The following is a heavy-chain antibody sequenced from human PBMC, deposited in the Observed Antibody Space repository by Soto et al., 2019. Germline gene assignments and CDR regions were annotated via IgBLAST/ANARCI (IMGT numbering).Heavy chain of an antibody. J-gene: IGHJ4*02. D-gene: IGHD6-13*01. V-gene: IGHV3-21*06. CDR2: ISSSSDYI. CDR3: ARERVCATGPLDF. Sequence: PGGSLRLSCAASGFTFTSYTMNWVRQAPGKGLEWVSSISSSSDYIYYADSMKGRVTISRDNAKNSLFLDMNSLTGEDTAVYYCARERVCATGPLDFWGQGTLVTVSS. CDR1: GFTFTSYT.